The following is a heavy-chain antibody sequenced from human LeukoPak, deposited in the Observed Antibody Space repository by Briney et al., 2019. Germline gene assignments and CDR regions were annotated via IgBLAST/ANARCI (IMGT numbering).Heavy chain of an antibody. CDR1: GGTFSSYA. CDR3: ARIAGDGYNYYYYYYMDV. J-gene: IGHJ6*03. D-gene: IGHD5-24*01. CDR2: IIPIFGTA. V-gene: IGHV1-69*05. Sequence: ASVKVSCKASGGTFSSYAISWVRQATGQGLEWMGGIIPIFGTANYAQKFQGRVTITTDESTSTAYMELSSLRSEDTAVYYCARIAGDGYNYYYYYYMDVWGKGTTVTVSS.